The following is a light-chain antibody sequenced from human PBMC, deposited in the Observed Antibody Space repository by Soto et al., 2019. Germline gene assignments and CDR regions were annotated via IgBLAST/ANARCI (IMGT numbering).Light chain of an antibody. Sequence: EIVLTQSPGTLSLSPGERATLSCRASQSVSSSYLAWYQQKPGQAPRLLIYGASSKATGIPDRFSGSGSGTDFTLTISILEPEDFAVYYCQQYGSSPLLTFGGGTKGDIK. CDR2: GAS. V-gene: IGKV3-20*01. CDR3: QQYGSSPLLT. CDR1: QSVSSSY. J-gene: IGKJ4*01.